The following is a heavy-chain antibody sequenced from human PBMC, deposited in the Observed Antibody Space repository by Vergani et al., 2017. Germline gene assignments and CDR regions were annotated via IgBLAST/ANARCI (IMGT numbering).Heavy chain of an antibody. Sequence: EKQLVQSGSVTKKPGESLKISCQAFGYIFSKFWIGWVRQRPGGGLEWMGIIYSGYSDVRYSPSFQGQVTMSVDKSLSTAYLHGSSLKASDTATYYCAKTHDFSSLYSSYNWFDPWGQGTQVTVSS. J-gene: IGHJ5*02. CDR1: GYIFSKFW. CDR2: IYSGYSDV. CDR3: AKTHDFSSLYSSYNWFDP. D-gene: IGHD3-3*01. V-gene: IGHV5-51*01.